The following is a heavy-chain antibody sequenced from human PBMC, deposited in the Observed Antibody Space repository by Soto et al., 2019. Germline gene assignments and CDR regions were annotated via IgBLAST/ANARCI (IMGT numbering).Heavy chain of an antibody. CDR1: GYTFSDPH. Sequence: QVQLVQSGAEVQRPGASVKVSCKTSGYTFSDPHMHWVRQAPGQGLEWMGWINPHSGATNYAHKFRGRVTMTRDTSIATAYMELTDLRFDDTAVYYCATDLGSGRIPWGQGTRVTVSS. CDR2: INPHSGAT. CDR3: ATDLGSGRIP. J-gene: IGHJ5*02. D-gene: IGHD6-25*01. V-gene: IGHV1-2*02.